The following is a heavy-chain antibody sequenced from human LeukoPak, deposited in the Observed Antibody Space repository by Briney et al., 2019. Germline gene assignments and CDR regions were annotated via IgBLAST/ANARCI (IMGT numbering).Heavy chain of an antibody. J-gene: IGHJ4*02. CDR2: IYYSGST. CDR3: ARRSPLENYFDY. Sequence: SETLSLTCTVSGGSISSYYWSWIRQPPGKGLEWIGYIYYSGSTNYNPSLKSRVTISVDTSKNQFSLKVSSVTATDTAVFYCARRSPLENYFDYWGQGTLVTVSS. CDR1: GGSISSYY. V-gene: IGHV4-59*08.